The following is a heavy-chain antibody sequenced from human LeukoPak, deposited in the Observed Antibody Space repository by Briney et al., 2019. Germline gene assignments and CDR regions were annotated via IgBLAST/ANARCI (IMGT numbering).Heavy chain of an antibody. CDR3: ARVPVLNDY. V-gene: IGHV3-23*01. J-gene: IGHJ4*02. D-gene: IGHD2-8*01. CDR2: ISGSGGST. CDR1: GFTFSSYA. Sequence: LSGGSLRLSCAASGFTFSSYAMSWVRQAPGKGLEWVPAISGSGGSTYYADSVKGRFTISRDNSKNTLYLQMNSLRAEDTAVYYCARVPVLNDYWGQGTLVTVSS.